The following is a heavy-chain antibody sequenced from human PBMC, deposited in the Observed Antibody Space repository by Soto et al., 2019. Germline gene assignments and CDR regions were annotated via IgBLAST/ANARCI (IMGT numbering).Heavy chain of an antibody. J-gene: IGHJ6*02. CDR2: IYLGGSA. V-gene: IGHV4-59*02. Sequence: SETLSLTCTVSGDSVTSDYWSWIRQPPGKRLEYIGFIYLGGSANYNPSLESRVTISPDKSKNQLSLRLSSVTAADTAVYYCARYKSNYYYGMDVWGQGTTVTVSS. CDR1: GDSVTSDY. CDR3: ARYKSNYYYGMDV. D-gene: IGHD1-20*01.